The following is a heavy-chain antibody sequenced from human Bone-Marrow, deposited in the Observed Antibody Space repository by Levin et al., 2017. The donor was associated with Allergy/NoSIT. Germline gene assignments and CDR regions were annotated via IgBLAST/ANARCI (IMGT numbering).Heavy chain of an antibody. V-gene: IGHV1-18*01. CDR2: ISAYNGNT. CDR3: ARQGGHYDILTGYYRRRYYYGMDV. J-gene: IGHJ6*02. D-gene: IGHD3-9*01. CDR1: GYTFTSYG. Sequence: ASVKVSCKASGYTFTSYGISWVRQAPGQGLEWMGWISAYNGNTNYAQKLQGRVTMTTDTSTSTAYMELRSLRSDDTAVYYCARQGGHYDILTGYYRRRYYYGMDVWGQGTTVTVSS.